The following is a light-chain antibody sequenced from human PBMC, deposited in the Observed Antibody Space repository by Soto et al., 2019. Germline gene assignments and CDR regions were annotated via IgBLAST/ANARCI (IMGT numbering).Light chain of an antibody. Sequence: EVVMTQSPATLSASPGERATLSCRASQSVNSNLTWYQQKPGQAPRLLIYGASTRATCIPARFSGSGSGAEFTLTFSSLQSEDLAVYYCQQSDNWPPLTFGQGTKVEIK. CDR3: QQSDNWPPLT. CDR2: GAS. J-gene: IGKJ1*01. CDR1: QSVNSN. V-gene: IGKV3-15*01.